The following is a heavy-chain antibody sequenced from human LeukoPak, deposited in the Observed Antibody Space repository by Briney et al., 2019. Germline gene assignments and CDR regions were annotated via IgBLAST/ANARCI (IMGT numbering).Heavy chain of an antibody. CDR3: AKDYRGNSPGGYGMDV. CDR1: GFTFSSYA. V-gene: IGHV3-30-3*01. J-gene: IGHJ6*02. D-gene: IGHD4-23*01. Sequence: PGGSLRLSCAASGFTFSSYAMHWVRQAPGKGLEWVAVISYDGSNKYYADSVKGRFTISRDNSKNTLYLQMNSLRAEDTAVYYCAKDYRGNSPGGYGMDVWGQGTTVTVSS. CDR2: ISYDGSNK.